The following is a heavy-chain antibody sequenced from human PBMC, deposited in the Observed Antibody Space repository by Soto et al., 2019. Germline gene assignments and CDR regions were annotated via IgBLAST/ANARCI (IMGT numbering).Heavy chain of an antibody. CDR1: GYTFTSSD. CDR2: MNPNSGRT. CDR3: ARGRVSSNYFAP. D-gene: IGHD2-2*01. V-gene: IGHV1-8*01. Sequence: QVQLVQSGAEVKKPGASVKVSCSASGYTFTSSDVSWVRQATGQGLEWMGWMNPNSGRTGYSQKFQARVTLTTNISISTAYMELHSLTSEDTAVYYWARGRVSSNYFAPWGQGTLVTVSS. J-gene: IGHJ5*02.